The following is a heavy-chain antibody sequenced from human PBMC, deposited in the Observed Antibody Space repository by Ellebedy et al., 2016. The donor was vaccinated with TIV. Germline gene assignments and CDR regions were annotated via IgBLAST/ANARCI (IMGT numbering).Heavy chain of an antibody. D-gene: IGHD3-9*01. Sequence: PGGSLRLSCAASGFTLSGYWMNGVRKAPGKGLAWVSSISSSSSYIYYADSVKGRFTISRDNSKNSLYLQMDSLRTEYTALYYCAKVHTSSNYDILTGLFYYYYYYGMDVWGQGTTVTVSS. J-gene: IGHJ6*02. CDR2: ISSSSSYI. CDR1: GFTLSGYW. V-gene: IGHV3-21*04. CDR3: AKVHTSSNYDILTGLFYYYYYYGMDV.